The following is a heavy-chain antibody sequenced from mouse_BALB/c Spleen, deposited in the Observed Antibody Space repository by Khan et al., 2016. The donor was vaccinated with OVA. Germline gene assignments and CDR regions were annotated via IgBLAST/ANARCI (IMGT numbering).Heavy chain of an antibody. CDR2: ISPGGDNT. V-gene: IGHV1-77*01. CDR3: AREWAAWFPY. CDR1: GYTFTDYY. J-gene: IGHJ3*01. Sequence: QIQLVQSGAELARPGASVKLSCKASGYTFTDYYINWMRQRTGQGLEWIGEISPGGDNTYYNEKFKGKATLAADKSSSTAYMPLSSLTSEDSAVYFCAREWAAWFPYWGQGTLVTVSA.